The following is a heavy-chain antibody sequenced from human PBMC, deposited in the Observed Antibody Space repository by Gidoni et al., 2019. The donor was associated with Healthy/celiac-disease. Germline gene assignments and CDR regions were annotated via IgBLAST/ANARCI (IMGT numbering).Heavy chain of an antibody. V-gene: IGHV4-38-2*01. CDR3: ARVGDPDDAFDI. Sequence: QVQLQESGPGLVKPSETLSLTCAVSGYSISSGYYWGWIRQPPGKGLEWIGSIYHSGSTYYNPSLKSRVTISVDTSKNQFSLKLSSVTAADTAVYYCARVGDPDDAFDIWGQGTMVTVSS. CDR1: GYSISSGYY. D-gene: IGHD2-21*02. CDR2: IYHSGST. J-gene: IGHJ3*02.